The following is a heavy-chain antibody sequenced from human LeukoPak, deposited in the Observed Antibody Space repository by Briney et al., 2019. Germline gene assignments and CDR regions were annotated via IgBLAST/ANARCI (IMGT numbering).Heavy chain of an antibody. Sequence: SETLSLTCTVSGYSISSGYYWGWIRQPPGKGLEWIGSIYHSGSTYYNPSLKSRVTISVDTSKNQFSLKLSSVTAADTAVYYCARLAMVRGVINWFDPWGQGTLVTVSS. J-gene: IGHJ5*02. CDR3: ARLAMVRGVINWFDP. CDR1: GYSISSGYY. V-gene: IGHV4-38-2*02. CDR2: IYHSGST. D-gene: IGHD3-10*01.